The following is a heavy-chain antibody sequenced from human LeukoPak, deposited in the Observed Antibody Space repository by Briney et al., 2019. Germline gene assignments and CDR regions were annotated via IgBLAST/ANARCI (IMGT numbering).Heavy chain of an antibody. Sequence: GGSLRLSCAASGFTFSSYSMNWVRQAPGKGLEWVSSISSRSSYIYYADSVKGRFTISRDNAKNSLYLQMNSLRAEDTAVYYCAREFEYSSSYFDYWGQGTLVTVSS. CDR1: GFTFSSYS. V-gene: IGHV3-21*01. J-gene: IGHJ4*02. CDR3: AREFEYSSSYFDY. CDR2: ISSRSSYI. D-gene: IGHD6-6*01.